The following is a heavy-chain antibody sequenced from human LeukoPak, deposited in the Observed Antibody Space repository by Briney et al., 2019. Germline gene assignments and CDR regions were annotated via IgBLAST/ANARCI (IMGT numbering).Heavy chain of an antibody. D-gene: IGHD6-19*01. CDR3: ARTLAVAKIFDY. V-gene: IGHV4-30-4*08. CDR1: GGSISSGDYY. J-gene: IGHJ4*02. CDR2: IYYSGSA. Sequence: PSETLSLTCTVSGGSISSGDYYGSCIRQPPDQPPGKGLEWIGYIYYSGSAYYNPSLKSLATISVDTSRNQFSLSLNSVTAADTAVYFCARTLAVAKIFDYWGQGALVIVSS.